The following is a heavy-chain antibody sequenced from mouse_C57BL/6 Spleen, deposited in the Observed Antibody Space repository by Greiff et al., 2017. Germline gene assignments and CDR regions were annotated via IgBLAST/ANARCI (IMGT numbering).Heavy chain of an antibody. CDR2: IDPNSGGT. Sequence: QVQLQQPGAELVKPGASVKLSCKASGYTFTSYWMHWVKQRPGRGLEWIGRIDPNSGGTKYNEKFKSKATLTVDKPSSTAYMQLSSLTSEDSAVYYCASEYCGSSYVKYFDYWGQGTTLTVSS. V-gene: IGHV1-72*01. J-gene: IGHJ2*01. CDR3: ASEYCGSSYVKYFDY. D-gene: IGHD1-1*01. CDR1: GYTFTSYW.